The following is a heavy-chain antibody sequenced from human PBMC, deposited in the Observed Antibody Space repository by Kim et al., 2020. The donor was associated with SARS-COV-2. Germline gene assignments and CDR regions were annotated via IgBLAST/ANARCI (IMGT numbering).Heavy chain of an antibody. J-gene: IGHJ5*02. CDR1: GFTFSSYW. Sequence: GGSLRLSCEASGFTFSSYWMSWVRQAPGKGLEWVANIIEDGGGKYYVDSVKGRFTVSRDNAENSLYLQMNSLRVEDTAVYYCARDVKAIPPWFDPWGRGTLVTVSS. CDR3: ARDVKAIPPWFDP. CDR2: IIEDGGGK. D-gene: IGHD2-21*01. V-gene: IGHV3-7*01.